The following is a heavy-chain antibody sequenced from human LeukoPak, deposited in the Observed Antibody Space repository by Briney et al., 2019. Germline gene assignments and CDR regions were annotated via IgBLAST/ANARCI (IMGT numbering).Heavy chain of an antibody. J-gene: IGHJ6*02. CDR1: GFTLSSYA. CDR3: ARDYYDSSGPSMDV. Sequence: GGSLRLSCAASGFTLSSYAMSWVRQAPGKGLEWVAVISYDGSNKYYADSVKGRFTISRDNSKNTLYLQMNSLRAEDTAVYYCARDYYDSSGPSMDVWGQGTTVTVSS. V-gene: IGHV3-30-3*01. CDR2: ISYDGSNK. D-gene: IGHD3-22*01.